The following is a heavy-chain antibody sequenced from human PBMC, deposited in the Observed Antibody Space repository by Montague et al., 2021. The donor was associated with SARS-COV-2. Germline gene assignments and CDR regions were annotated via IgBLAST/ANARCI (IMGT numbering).Heavy chain of an antibody. CDR2: IYNSGTT. V-gene: IGHV4-39*01. CDR1: GASISCPNCY. J-gene: IGHJ5*02. D-gene: IGHD4-17*01. CDR3: ARHRNSGDHSLENCFHP. Sequence: SETLSLTCTVSGASISCPNCYWGWIRQAPGKGLDWIGTIYNSGTTYYXXXLKRRLTISIDTSKNQFSLKLTSVTAADTAVYYCARHRNSGDHSLENCFHPWGQGTLVTVSS.